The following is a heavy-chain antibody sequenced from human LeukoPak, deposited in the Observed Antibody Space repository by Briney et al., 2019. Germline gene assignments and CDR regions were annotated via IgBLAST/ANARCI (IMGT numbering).Heavy chain of an antibody. D-gene: IGHD2-21*02. V-gene: IGHV1-46*01. J-gene: IGHJ6*02. CDR3: ASPGGLCGGDCYPYYYYGMDV. CDR2: INPSGGST. CDR1: GYTFTSYY. Sequence: GASVKVSCKAPGYTFTSYYVHWVRQAPGQGLEWMGIINPSGGSTSYAQKFQGRVTMTRDTSTSTVYMELSSLRSEDTAVYYCASPGGLCGGDCYPYYYYGMDVWGQGTTVTVSS.